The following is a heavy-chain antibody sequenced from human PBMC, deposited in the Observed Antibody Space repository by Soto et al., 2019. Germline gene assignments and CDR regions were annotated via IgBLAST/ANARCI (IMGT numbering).Heavy chain of an antibody. D-gene: IGHD2-21*02. CDR1: SGSISSRNY. CDR3: ARDTAPGDTFDY. CDR2: IFQSGGT. Sequence: SETLSLTCAVSSGSISSRNYWSWVRQPPGKGLEWIGEIFQSGGTSYNPSLKSRVIISVDKSMNQFSLKLSSVTAADTAVYYCARDTAPGDTFDYWGQGTLVT. V-gene: IGHV4-4*02. J-gene: IGHJ4*02.